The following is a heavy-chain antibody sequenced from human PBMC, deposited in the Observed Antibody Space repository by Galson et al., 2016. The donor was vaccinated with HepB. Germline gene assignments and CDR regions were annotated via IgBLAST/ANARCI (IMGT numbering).Heavy chain of an antibody. CDR2: IYYSGTT. D-gene: IGHD5-12*01. V-gene: IGHV4-39*01. CDR1: GDSISSRHYY. CDR3: ARSGYVGWFDP. Sequence: SETLSLNCTVSGDSISSRHYYWGWIRQTPGKGLEWIGSIYYSGTTYYKPSLKSRVTISVDTSKNQFSLNLRSVTAADTALYYCARSGYVGWFDPWGQGTLVTVSS. J-gene: IGHJ5*02.